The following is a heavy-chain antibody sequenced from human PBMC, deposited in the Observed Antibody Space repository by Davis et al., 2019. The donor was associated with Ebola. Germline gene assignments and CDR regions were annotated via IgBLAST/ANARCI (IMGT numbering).Heavy chain of an antibody. CDR2: ISAYNGNT. CDR1: GYTFTSYG. J-gene: IGHJ6*02. D-gene: IGHD2-8*02. V-gene: IGHV1-18*01. CDR3: ARRWLYWWSGMDV. Sequence: ASVKVSCKASGYTFTSYGISWVRQAPGQGLEWMGWISAYNGNTNYAQKFQGRVTITRDTSASTAYMELSSLRSEDTAVYYCARRWLYWWSGMDVWGQGTTVTVSS.